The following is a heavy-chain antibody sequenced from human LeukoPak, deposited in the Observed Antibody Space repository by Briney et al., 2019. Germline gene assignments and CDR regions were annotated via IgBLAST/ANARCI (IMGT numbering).Heavy chain of an antibody. J-gene: IGHJ4*02. CDR1: GYTFTGYY. D-gene: IGHD3-10*01. CDR2: INPNSGGT. Sequence: ASVKVSCKASGYTFTGYYMHWVRQAPGQGLEWMGWINPNSGGTNYAQKFQGRVTMTRDTSISTAYMELSRLRSDDTAVYYCARLRPTSLRTMVRGVIPDYWGQGTLVTVSS. CDR3: ARLRPTSLRTMVRGVIPDY. V-gene: IGHV1-2*02.